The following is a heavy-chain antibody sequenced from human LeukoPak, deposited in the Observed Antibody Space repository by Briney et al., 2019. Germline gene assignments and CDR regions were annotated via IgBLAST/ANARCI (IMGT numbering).Heavy chain of an antibody. J-gene: IGHJ4*02. CDR2: IYRGDGT. CDR3: ARDIGGTVEVATMNY. CDR1: GFTFSSYY. V-gene: IGHV3-66*01. D-gene: IGHD5-24*01. Sequence: GGSLRLSCAASGFTFSSYYMSWVRQAPGKGLEWVSVIYRGDGTHYADSVKGRFTISRDNSKNTVYLQMNSLSVEDTAVYYCARDIGGTVEVATMNYWGQGTLVTVSS.